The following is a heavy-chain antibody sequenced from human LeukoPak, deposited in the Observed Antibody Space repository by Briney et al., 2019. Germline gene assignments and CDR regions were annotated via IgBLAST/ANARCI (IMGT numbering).Heavy chain of an antibody. Sequence: SVKVSCKASGGTFSSYAISWVRQAPGQGLEWMGGIIPIFGTANYAQKFQGRVTITTDESTSTAYMELSSLRSEDTAVYYCAGGLWFGEFYYYYYHMDVWGKGTTVTVSS. CDR2: IIPIFGTA. V-gene: IGHV1-69*05. CDR1: GGTFSSYA. D-gene: IGHD3-10*01. CDR3: AGGLWFGEFYYYYYHMDV. J-gene: IGHJ6*03.